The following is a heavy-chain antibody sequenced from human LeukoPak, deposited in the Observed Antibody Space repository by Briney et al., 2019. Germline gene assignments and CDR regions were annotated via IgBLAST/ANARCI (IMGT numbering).Heavy chain of an antibody. CDR3: ARKTDHQTGGDY. CDR2: IYSGGST. CDR1: GFSVSRNY. D-gene: IGHD1-1*01. J-gene: IGHJ4*02. V-gene: IGHV3-66*01. Sequence: GGPLRLSCAASGFSVSRNYMTWVRQAPGEGLEWVSLIYSGGSTSYADSVKGRFTISRDNSKNTLYLQMNSLRAEDTAVYYCARKTDHQTGGDYWGQGTLVTVSS.